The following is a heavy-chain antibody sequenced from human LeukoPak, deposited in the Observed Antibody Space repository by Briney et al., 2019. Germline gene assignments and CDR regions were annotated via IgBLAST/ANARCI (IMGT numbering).Heavy chain of an antibody. CDR3: AKCERWLPSDDAFDI. CDR2: ISGSGGST. D-gene: IGHD3-22*01. Sequence: PGGSLRLSRAASGFTFSSYAMSWVRQAPGKGLEWVSAISGSGGSTYYADSVKGRFTISRDNSKNTLCLQMNSLRAEDTAVYYCAKCERWLPSDDAFDIWGQGTMVTVSS. CDR1: GFTFSSYA. J-gene: IGHJ3*02. V-gene: IGHV3-23*01.